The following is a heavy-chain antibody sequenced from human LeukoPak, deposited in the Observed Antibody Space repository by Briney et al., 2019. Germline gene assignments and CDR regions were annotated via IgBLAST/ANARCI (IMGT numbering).Heavy chain of an antibody. CDR1: GGSISSGDYY. CDR3: AALRYYYYYMDV. V-gene: IGHV4-30-4*08. CDR2: SYYSGNT. J-gene: IGHJ6*03. Sequence: SETLSLTCTASGGSISSGDYYWSWIRQPPGKGLEWIGYSYYSGNTYYSPSLKSRITISVDTSKNQFSLTLTSVTAADTAVYYCAALRYYYYYMDVWGKGTTVTVSS.